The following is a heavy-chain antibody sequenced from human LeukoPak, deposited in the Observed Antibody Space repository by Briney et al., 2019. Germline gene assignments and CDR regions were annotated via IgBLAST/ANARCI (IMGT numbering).Heavy chain of an antibody. Sequence: PRGSLRLSCAASGFSLSNYCMNWVRQAPGKGLEWVSIITSGVGITYYADSVKGRFTISRDNPKNTLYLQMNSLRAEDTAVYYCAKGDYYGFDYWGQGTLVTVSS. CDR1: GFSLSNYC. CDR2: ITSGVGIT. D-gene: IGHD3-10*01. V-gene: IGHV3-23*01. CDR3: AKGDYYGFDY. J-gene: IGHJ4*02.